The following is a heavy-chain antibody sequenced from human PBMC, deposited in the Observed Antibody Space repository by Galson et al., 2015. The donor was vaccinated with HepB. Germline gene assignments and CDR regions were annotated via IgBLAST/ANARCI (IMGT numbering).Heavy chain of an antibody. Sequence: SLRLSCAASGFTFSSYGMHWVRQAPGKGLEWVAVIWYDGSNKYYADSVKGRFTISRDNSKNTLYLQMNSLRAEDTAVYYCARDGYQLLFGHPPWDYYYYGMDVWGQGTTVTASS. V-gene: IGHV3-33*01. CDR1: GFTFSSYG. J-gene: IGHJ6*02. D-gene: IGHD2-2*01. CDR3: ARDGYQLLFGHPPWDYYYYGMDV. CDR2: IWYDGSNK.